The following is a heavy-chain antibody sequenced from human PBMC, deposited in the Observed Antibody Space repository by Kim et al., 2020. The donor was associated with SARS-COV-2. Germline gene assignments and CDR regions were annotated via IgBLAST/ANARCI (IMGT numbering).Heavy chain of an antibody. D-gene: IGHD3-22*01. J-gene: IGHJ6*02. Sequence: KGRFTISRDNSKNTLYLQMNSLRAEDTAVYYCAKDGSGYPYYYYYYGMDVWGQGTTVTVSS. CDR3: AKDGSGYPYYYYYYGMDV. V-gene: IGHV3-30*02.